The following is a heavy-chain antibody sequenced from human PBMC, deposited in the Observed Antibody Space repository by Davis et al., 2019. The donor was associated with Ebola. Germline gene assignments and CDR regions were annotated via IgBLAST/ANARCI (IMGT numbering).Heavy chain of an antibody. V-gene: IGHV4-61*01. Sequence: PSETLSLTCTVSGGSVSSGSYYWSWIRQPPGKGLEWIGYIYYSGSTNYNPSLKSRVTISVDTSKNQFSLKLSSVTAADTAVYYCARDSAFDPWGQGTLVTVSS. D-gene: IGHD6-13*01. CDR2: IYYSGST. CDR3: ARDSAFDP. J-gene: IGHJ5*02. CDR1: GGSVSSGSYY.